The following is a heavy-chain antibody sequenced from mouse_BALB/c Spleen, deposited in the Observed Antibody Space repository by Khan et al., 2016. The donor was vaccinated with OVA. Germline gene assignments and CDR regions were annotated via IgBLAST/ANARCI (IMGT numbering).Heavy chain of an antibody. CDR3: ARVYGGDFDY. J-gene: IGHJ2*01. CDR2: ISYSGNT. CDR1: GYSITSDYA. Sequence: EVQLVESGPGLVKPSQSLSLTCTVTGYSITSDYAWNWNRQFPGNKLEWMGFISYSGNTKYNPSLKSRISVTRDTSKNQFFLQLNSVTTEDTATYYCARVYGGDFDYWGQGTTLTVSS. D-gene: IGHD2-10*02. V-gene: IGHV3-2*02.